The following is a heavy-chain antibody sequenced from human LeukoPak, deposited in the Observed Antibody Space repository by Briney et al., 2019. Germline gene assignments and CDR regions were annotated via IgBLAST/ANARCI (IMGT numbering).Heavy chain of an antibody. CDR2: ISWDGGST. J-gene: IGHJ4*02. D-gene: IGHD4-17*01. V-gene: IGHV3-43*01. CDR1: GFTFDDYT. CDR3: AKDTHDYGDRWNYFDY. Sequence: GGSLRLSCAASGFTFDDYTMHWVRQAPGKGLEWVYLISWDGGSTYYADSVKGRFTISRDNSKNTLYLQMNSLRAEDTAVYYCAKDTHDYGDRWNYFDYWGQGTLVTVSA.